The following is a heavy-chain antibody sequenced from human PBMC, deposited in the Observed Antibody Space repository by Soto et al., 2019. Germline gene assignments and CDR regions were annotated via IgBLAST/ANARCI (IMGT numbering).Heavy chain of an antibody. CDR3: AREAPKAGVLMVYAILLDY. CDR2: ISSSGSTI. Sequence: QVQLVESGGGLVKPGGSLRLSCAASGFTFSDYYMSWIRQAPGKGLEWVSYISSSGSTIYYADPVKGRVTIPRDNAKNSMYLQMNSLRAGDAAVYYCAREAPKAGVLMVYAILLDYWGQGTLVTVSS. CDR1: GFTFSDYY. V-gene: IGHV3-11*01. D-gene: IGHD2-8*01. J-gene: IGHJ4*02.